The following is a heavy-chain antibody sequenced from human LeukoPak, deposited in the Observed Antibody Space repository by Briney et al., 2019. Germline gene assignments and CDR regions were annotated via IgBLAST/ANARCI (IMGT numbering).Heavy chain of an antibody. D-gene: IGHD6-19*01. V-gene: IGHV3-23*01. J-gene: IGHJ4*02. Sequence: WGSLRLSCAASGFTFRNYGISWVRQHPGKGPEWVSGISARGGSTYYADSVKRRYTISRDNSKNTVYLQMNSLTVDDTAIYYCAKSGDSGGWWLRDYFDSWGQGTPVTVSS. CDR1: GFTFRNYG. CDR2: ISARGGST. CDR3: AKSGDSGGWWLRDYFDS.